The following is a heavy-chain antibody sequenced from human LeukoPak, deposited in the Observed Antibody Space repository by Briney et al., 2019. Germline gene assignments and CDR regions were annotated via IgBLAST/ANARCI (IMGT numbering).Heavy chain of an antibody. V-gene: IGHV3-48*03. J-gene: IGHJ4*02. CDR3: ARDIYYGSGNFDY. D-gene: IGHD3-10*01. Sequence: PGGSLRLSCAASGFTFSSYEMNWVRQAPGKGLEWVSYISGSGGTIHYADSVKGRFTISRDNAKNSLSLQMNSLRAEDTAVYYCARDIYYGSGNFDYWGQGTLVTVSS. CDR1: GFTFSSYE. CDR2: ISGSGGTI.